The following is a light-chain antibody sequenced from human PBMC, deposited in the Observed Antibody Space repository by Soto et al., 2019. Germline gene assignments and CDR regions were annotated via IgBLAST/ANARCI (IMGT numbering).Light chain of an antibody. V-gene: IGKV3-11*01. J-gene: IGKJ2*01. Sequence: EIVLTQSPATLSLSPGERATLSCRASQSVSSYLAWYQQKPGQAPRLLIYDASNRATGIPARFSGSGSGTDFTLTSSSLEHEDVAVYYCQQRSNWYTFGQGTKLEIK. CDR2: DAS. CDR1: QSVSSY. CDR3: QQRSNWYT.